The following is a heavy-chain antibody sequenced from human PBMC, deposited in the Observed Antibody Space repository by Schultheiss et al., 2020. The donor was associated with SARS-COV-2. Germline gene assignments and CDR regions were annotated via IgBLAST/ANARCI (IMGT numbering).Heavy chain of an antibody. V-gene: IGHV3-30*03. J-gene: IGHJ4*02. Sequence: GESLKISCAASGFTFSSYSMSWVRQAPGKGLEWVAVISYDGSNKYYADSVKGRFTISRDNSKNSLYLQMNSLKTEDTAVYYCTRPGHDYGDYWGQGTLVTVSS. CDR2: ISYDGSNK. CDR1: GFTFSSYS. CDR3: TRPGHDYGDY.